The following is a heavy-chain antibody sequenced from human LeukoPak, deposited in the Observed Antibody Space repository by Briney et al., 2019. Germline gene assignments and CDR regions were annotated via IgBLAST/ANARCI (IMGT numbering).Heavy chain of an antibody. D-gene: IGHD3-16*02. V-gene: IGHV4-39*07. J-gene: IGHJ4*02. CDR2: IYYSGST. Sequence: PSETLSLTCTVSGGSISSSSYYWGWIRQPPGKGLEWIGSIYYSGSTYYNPSLKSRVTISVDTSKNQFSLKLSSVTAADTAVYYCASGLAEWGSYRFDYWGQGTLVTVSS. CDR3: ASGLAEWGSYRFDY. CDR1: GGSISSSSYY.